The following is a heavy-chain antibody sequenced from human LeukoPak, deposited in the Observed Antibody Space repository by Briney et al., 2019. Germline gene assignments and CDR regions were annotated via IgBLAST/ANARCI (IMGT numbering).Heavy chain of an antibody. D-gene: IGHD5-12*01. V-gene: IGHV4-61*02. CDR3: AREWLRSTDY. Sequence: SETLSLTCTVSGGSISSGSYCWSWIPQPAGKGLEWIGRIYTSGSTNSNPSLKSRVTISVDTSKNQFSLKLSSVTAADTAVYYCAREWLRSTDYWGQGTLVTVSS. J-gene: IGHJ4*02. CDR1: GGSISSGSYC. CDR2: IYTSGST.